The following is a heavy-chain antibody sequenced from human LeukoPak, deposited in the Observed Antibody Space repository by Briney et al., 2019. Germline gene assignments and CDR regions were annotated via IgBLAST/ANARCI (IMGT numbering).Heavy chain of an antibody. CDR3: ARLRVTTGFDY. D-gene: IGHD2-21*02. CDR2: IYYSGIT. V-gene: IGHV4-39*01. J-gene: IGHJ4*02. CDR1: DGSITRSSYY. Sequence: NPSETLSLTRTVSDGSITRSSYYWGWIRQTPGEGLDWIGSIYYSGITYYNPSLQGRVTMSVDTSKNQFSLKLNSVTVADTAVYYCARLRVTTGFDYWDQGIPVTVSS.